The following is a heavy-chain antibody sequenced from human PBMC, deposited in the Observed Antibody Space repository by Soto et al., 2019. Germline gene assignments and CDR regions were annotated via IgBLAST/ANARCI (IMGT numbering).Heavy chain of an antibody. V-gene: IGHV1-69*01. CDR1: GGTFSSYA. D-gene: IGHD5-12*01. Sequence: QVQLVQSGAEVKKPGSSVKVSCKASGGTFSSYASSWVRQAPGQGLEWMGGIIPIFVTANYAQKFQGRVTITADESTSTAYMELSSLRSEDTAVYYCASEQSGYDSVGLDYWGQGTLVTVSS. CDR2: IIPIFVTA. J-gene: IGHJ4*02. CDR3: ASEQSGYDSVGLDY.